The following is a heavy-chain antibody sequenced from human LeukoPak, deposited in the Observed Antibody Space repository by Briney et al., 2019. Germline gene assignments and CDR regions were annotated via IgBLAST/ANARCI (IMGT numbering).Heavy chain of an antibody. CDR1: GGSMSSGGYY. Sequence: KASQTLSLTCAVSGGSMSSGGYYWIWIRQPPGKGLEWIGSIYYSGSTYYNPSLKSRVTISVDTSKNQFSLKLNSLTAAETAVYYCARQYGSGSSYTPVVDLWGQGTLVTVSS. CDR3: ARQYGSGSSYTPVVDL. J-gene: IGHJ4*02. CDR2: IYYSGST. V-gene: IGHV4-30-2*03. D-gene: IGHD3-10*01.